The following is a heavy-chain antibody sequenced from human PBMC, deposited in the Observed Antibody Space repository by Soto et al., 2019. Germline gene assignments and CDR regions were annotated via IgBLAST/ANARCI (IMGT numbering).Heavy chain of an antibody. D-gene: IGHD1-26*01. CDR3: AGEGGSASADLSFNV. CDR1: GGSISSGGYS. V-gene: IGHV4-30-2*01. Sequence: QLQLQESGSGLVKPSQTLSLTCAVSGGSISSGGYSWSWLRQRPGKGLEWIGYIFHIGSTYYNPYVTSSVTISVAGTKTHFPRERSSATAADTAVYYFAGEGGSASADLSFNVWGRGTLVTVSS. CDR2: IFHIGST. J-gene: IGHJ2*01.